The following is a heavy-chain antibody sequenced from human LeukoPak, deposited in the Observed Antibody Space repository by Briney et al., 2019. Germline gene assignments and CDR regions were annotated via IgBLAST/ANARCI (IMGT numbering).Heavy chain of an antibody. Sequence: PGGSLRLSCAASGFTFSSYAMSWVRQAPGKGLVWVSRVKSDGSSTNYADSVKGRFTISRDNAKNTLHLQMNSLRAEDTAVYYCARGGSPPEALGDTFDVWGQGTLVTVSS. CDR3: ARGGSPPEALGDTFDV. D-gene: IGHD1-26*01. J-gene: IGHJ3*01. CDR2: VKSDGSST. V-gene: IGHV3-74*01. CDR1: GFTFSSYA.